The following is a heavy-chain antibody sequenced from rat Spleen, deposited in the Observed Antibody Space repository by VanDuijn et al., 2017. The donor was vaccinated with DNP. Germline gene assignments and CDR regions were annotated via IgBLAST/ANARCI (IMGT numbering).Heavy chain of an antibody. V-gene: IGHV5S10*01. CDR3: TTRGIYGGYDY. J-gene: IGHJ2*01. Sequence: EVQLVESGGGLVQPGHSLRLSCAASGFIFSDYAMAWVRQSPKMGLEWVATIIYDGSSAFYRDSVTGRFTISRDFAKTPLYLQMDSLRSEDSATYYCTTRGIYGGYDYWGQGVMVTVSS. CDR1: GFIFSDYA. D-gene: IGHD1-11*01. CDR2: IIYDGSSA.